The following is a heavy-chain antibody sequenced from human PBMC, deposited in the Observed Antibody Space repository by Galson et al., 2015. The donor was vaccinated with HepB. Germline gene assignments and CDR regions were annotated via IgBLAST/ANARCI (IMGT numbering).Heavy chain of an antibody. J-gene: IGHJ4*02. V-gene: IGHV3-30-3*01. CDR2: ISYDGSNK. D-gene: IGHD1-26*01. Sequence: SLRLSCAASGFTFSSYAMHWVRQAPGKGLEWVAVISYDGSNKYYADSVKGRFTISRDNSKNTLYLQMNSLRAEDTAVYYCASQIIVGAEGRDYWGQGTLVTVSS. CDR3: ASQIIVGAEGRDY. CDR1: GFTFSSYA.